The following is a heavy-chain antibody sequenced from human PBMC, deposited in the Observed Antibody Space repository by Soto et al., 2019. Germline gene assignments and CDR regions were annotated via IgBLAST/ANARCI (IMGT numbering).Heavy chain of an antibody. CDR2: INAGNGNT. D-gene: IGHD5-12*01. CDR3: ARAQNFEMARP. Sequence: QVQLVQSGAEVKKPGASVKVSCKASGYTFTSYAMLWVRQAPGQRLEWMGWINAGNGNTKYSQKFQGRVTITRDTSASTAYVELSSLRSEDTAVYYCARAQNFEMARPWGQGTLVTVSS. CDR1: GYTFTSYA. V-gene: IGHV1-3*01. J-gene: IGHJ4*02.